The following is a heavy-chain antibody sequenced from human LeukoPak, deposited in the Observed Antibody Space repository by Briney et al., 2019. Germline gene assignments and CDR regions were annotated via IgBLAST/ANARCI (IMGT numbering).Heavy chain of an antibody. J-gene: IGHJ3*02. Sequence: GGSLRLSCAASGFTFRRYDMSWVRQALGKGLEWVSAISGNGGSTYYVDSVKGRFTISRDNSKNTLYLQMNSLRAEDTAVYYCALYCSGGSCYSMGGAFDIWGQGTVVTVSS. D-gene: IGHD2-15*01. V-gene: IGHV3-23*01. CDR3: ALYCSGGSCYSMGGAFDI. CDR2: ISGNGGST. CDR1: GFTFRRYD.